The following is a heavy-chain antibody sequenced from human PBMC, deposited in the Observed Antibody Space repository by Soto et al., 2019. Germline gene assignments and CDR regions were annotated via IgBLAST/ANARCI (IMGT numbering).Heavy chain of an antibody. D-gene: IGHD3-3*01. CDR2: ISGSGGST. CDR3: AKVRLRFLERDLYYFDY. CDR1: GFTFSSYA. Sequence: GGSLRLSCAASGFTFSSYAMSWVRQAPGKGLEWVSAISGSGGSTYYADSVKGRFTISGDNSKNTLYLQMNSLRAEDTAVYYCAKVRLRFLERDLYYFDYWGQGTLVTVSS. V-gene: IGHV3-23*01. J-gene: IGHJ4*02.